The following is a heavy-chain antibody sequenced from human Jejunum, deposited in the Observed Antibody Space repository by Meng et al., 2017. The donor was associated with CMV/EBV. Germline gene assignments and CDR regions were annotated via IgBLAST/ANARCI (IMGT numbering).Heavy chain of an antibody. CDR1: GDSISGDE. D-gene: IGHD3-16*01. Sequence: AAGDSISGDEFSWTGQPPGKGLEWIGNADNNGSTKYNPSLKSRVTISVDPARSQLSLKLGSVSAADTAVYYCARGWGTTSPWDYWGQGMLVTVSS. CDR2: ADNNGST. J-gene: IGHJ4*02. CDR3: ARGWGTTSPWDY. V-gene: IGHV4-59*01.